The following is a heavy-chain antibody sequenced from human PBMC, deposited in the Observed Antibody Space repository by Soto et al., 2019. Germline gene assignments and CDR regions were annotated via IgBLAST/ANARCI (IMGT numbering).Heavy chain of an antibody. CDR2: IYYSGST. CDR3: ARHQQWLILGFDY. Sequence: PSEILSLTCTVSGASISSYYWSWVRQPPGKGLEWIGYIYYSGSTNYNPSLKSRVTISVDTSKNQFSLKLSSVTAADTAVYYCARHQQWLILGFDYWGQGTLVTVSS. CDR1: GASISSYY. V-gene: IGHV4-59*08. D-gene: IGHD6-19*01. J-gene: IGHJ4*02.